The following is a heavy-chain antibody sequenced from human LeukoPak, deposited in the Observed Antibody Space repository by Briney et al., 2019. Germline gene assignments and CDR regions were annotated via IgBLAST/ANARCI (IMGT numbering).Heavy chain of an antibody. J-gene: IGHJ6*03. CDR3: ARAYYDSSGYYYSLYYYMDV. CDR1: GYTFTSYD. V-gene: IGHV1-8*01. Sequence: ASVKVSCKASGYTFTSYDIHWVRQATGQGLEWMGWMNPNSGNTGYAQKFQGRVTMTRNTSISTAYMELSSLRSEDTAVYYCARAYYDSSGYYYSLYYYMDVWGKGTTVTVSS. CDR2: MNPNSGNT. D-gene: IGHD3-22*01.